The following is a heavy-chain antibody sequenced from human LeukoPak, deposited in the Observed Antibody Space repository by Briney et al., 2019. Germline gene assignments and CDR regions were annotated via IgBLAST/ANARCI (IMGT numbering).Heavy chain of an antibody. CDR2: IKDDGSEK. V-gene: IGHV3-7*01. Sequence: PGGSLRLSCAASGFTFSNYWMSWVRQAPGKGLEWVANIKDDGSEKYYVDSVKGRFTTSRDNAKTSLYLQMNSLRAGDTAMYFCARKRGDIWGQGTMVTVSS. CDR3: ARKRGDI. CDR1: GFTFSNYW. D-gene: IGHD3-10*01. J-gene: IGHJ3*02.